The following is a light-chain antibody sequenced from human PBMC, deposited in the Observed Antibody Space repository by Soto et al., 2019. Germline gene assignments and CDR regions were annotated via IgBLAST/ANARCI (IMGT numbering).Light chain of an antibody. CDR2: AAS. CDR1: QGISNY. Sequence: DIQMTQSPSSLSASVGDRVTITCRASQGISNYLAWYQQKPGKVPKLLIYAASTLQSGVPSRFSGSGSGTGFTLTISSLRPEDVATYYCERDISALTVGGGTKVEIK. J-gene: IGKJ4*01. CDR3: ERDISALT. V-gene: IGKV1-27*01.